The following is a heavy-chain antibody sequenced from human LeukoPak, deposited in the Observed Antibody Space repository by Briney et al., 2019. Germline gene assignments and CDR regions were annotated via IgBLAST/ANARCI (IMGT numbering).Heavy chain of an antibody. CDR1: GYTFTGYY. J-gene: IGHJ4*02. CDR3: AWSNGSRALYYFDY. V-gene: IGHV1-2*06. CDR2: INPNSGGT. D-gene: IGHD2-8*01. Sequence: ASVKVSCKASGYTFTGYYMHWVRQAPGQGLEWMGRINPNSGGTNYAQKFQGRVTMTSDTSISTAYMELSRLRSDDTAVYYCAWSNGSRALYYFDYWGQGTLVTVSS.